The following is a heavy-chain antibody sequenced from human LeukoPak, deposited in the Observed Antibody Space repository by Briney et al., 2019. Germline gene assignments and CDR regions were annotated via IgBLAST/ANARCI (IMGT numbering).Heavy chain of an antibody. V-gene: IGHV3-23*01. D-gene: IGHD3-16*02. Sequence: GGSLRLSCAASGFTFSTYAMSWVRQAPGKGLEWVSSISGSGSSTSYADSVKGLFTISRDNSKNTLDLQMNSLRAEDTAIYHCAKGSLRLGELSSWTLDYWGQGTLVTVSS. CDR1: GFTFSTYA. CDR3: AKGSLRLGELSSWTLDY. CDR2: ISGSGSST. J-gene: IGHJ4*02.